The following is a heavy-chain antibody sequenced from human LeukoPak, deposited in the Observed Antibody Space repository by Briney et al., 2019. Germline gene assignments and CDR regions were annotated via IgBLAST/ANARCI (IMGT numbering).Heavy chain of an antibody. CDR2: ISSSSSYI. CDR1: GFTFSSYS. D-gene: IGHD3-9*01. CDR3: ARQYDILTGYYGLEEYYFDY. J-gene: IGHJ4*02. Sequence: GGSLRLSCAASGFTFSSYSMNWVRQAPGKGLEWVSSISSSSSYIYYADSVKGRFTISRDNAENSLYLQMNSLRAEDTAVYYCARQYDILTGYYGLEEYYFDYWGQGTLVTVSS. V-gene: IGHV3-21*01.